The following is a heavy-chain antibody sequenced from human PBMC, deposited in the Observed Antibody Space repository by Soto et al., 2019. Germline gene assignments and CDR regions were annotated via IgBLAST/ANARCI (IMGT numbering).Heavy chain of an antibody. V-gene: IGHV4-39*01. Sequence: SEPLPVTCPGSGGSISSSSYYWGWIRQPQGKGLEWIGTIYYSGSNYYNPSLKSRVTISVDKSKNQFSLKLRSVTAADTALYYSEGRGSWGVYGMDVWGQGNTVT. J-gene: IGHJ6*02. D-gene: IGHD6-13*01. CDR3: EGRGSWGVYGMDV. CDR2: IYYSGSN. CDR1: GGSISSSSYY.